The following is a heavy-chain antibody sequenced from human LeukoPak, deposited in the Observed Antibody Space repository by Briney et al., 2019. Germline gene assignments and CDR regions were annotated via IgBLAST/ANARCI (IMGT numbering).Heavy chain of an antibody. Sequence: ASVKVSCKASGYTFTSYGISWVRQAPGQELEWMGWISAYNGNTNYAQKLQGRVTMTTDTSTSTAYMELRSLRSDDTAVYYCARDRIYDSSGYPSPDAFDIWGQGTMVTVSS. J-gene: IGHJ3*02. CDR2: ISAYNGNT. D-gene: IGHD3-22*01. CDR1: GYTFTSYG. CDR3: ARDRIYDSSGYPSPDAFDI. V-gene: IGHV1-18*01.